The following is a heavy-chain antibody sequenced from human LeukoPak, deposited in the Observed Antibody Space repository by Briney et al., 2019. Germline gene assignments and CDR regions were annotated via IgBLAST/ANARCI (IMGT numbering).Heavy chain of an antibody. D-gene: IGHD6-6*01. CDR1: GGSISSSSYY. J-gene: IGHJ6*03. CDR3: ARDSSSFYYYYYMDV. V-gene: IGHV4-39*07. Sequence: PSETLSLTCTVSGGSISSSSYYWGWIRQPPGKGLEWIGSIYYSGSTYYNPSLKSRVTISVDTSKNQFSLKLSSVTAADTAVYYCARDSSSFYYYYYMDVWAKGPRSPSP. CDR2: IYYSGST.